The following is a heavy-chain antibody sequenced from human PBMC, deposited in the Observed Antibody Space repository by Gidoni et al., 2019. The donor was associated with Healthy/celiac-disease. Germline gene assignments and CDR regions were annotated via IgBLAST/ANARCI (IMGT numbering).Heavy chain of an antibody. V-gene: IGHV3-23*01. CDR2: ISGSGGST. CDR3: AKGSSMVRGVIPFDY. Sequence: EVQLLESGGGLVQPGGSMRLSCSASGFTFSSYASSWVRQAPGKGLVLVSAISGSGGSTYYADAVKGRFTISRDNSKNTLYLQMNSLRAEDTAVYYCAKGSSMVRGVIPFDYWGQGTLVTVSS. D-gene: IGHD3-10*01. CDR1: GFTFSSYA. J-gene: IGHJ4*02.